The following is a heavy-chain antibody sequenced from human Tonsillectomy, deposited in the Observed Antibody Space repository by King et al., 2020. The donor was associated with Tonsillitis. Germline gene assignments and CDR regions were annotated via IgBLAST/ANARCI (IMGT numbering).Heavy chain of an antibody. Sequence: LQLQESGPGLVKPSDTLALTCTVSCGSSSSSSYYWGWIRQPPGKGLEWTGTIYYSGSTYYNPSLKSRVTLSVDTSKNQFSLKQSSVTAADTAVYYCARWAAMITSFDYWGQGTLVTVSS. D-gene: IGHD5-18*01. CDR1: CGSSSSSSYY. CDR2: IYYSGST. J-gene: IGHJ4*02. CDR3: ARWAAMITSFDY. V-gene: IGHV4-39*01.